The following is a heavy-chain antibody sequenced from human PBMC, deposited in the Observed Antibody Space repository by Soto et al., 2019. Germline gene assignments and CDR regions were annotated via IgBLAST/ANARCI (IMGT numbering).Heavy chain of an antibody. CDR3: ATRPPGERYFGVLDF. J-gene: IGHJ4*02. Sequence: GGSLRLSCAASGFTFSYYGMNWVRPSPGRGLEWVAMIWSEGRSKYYVDSVKGRFTISRDNTKNSVYLQMNNLRAEDTAIYYCATRPPGERYFGVLDFWGQGTLVTVSS. V-gene: IGHV3-33*03. CDR2: IWSEGRSK. CDR1: GFTFSYYG. D-gene: IGHD3-3*01.